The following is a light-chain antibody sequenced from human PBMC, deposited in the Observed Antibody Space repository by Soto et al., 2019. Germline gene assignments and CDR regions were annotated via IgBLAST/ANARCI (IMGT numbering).Light chain of an antibody. Sequence: EIVLTQSPGTLSLSPGERATLSCTSSESVDTDYLAWYQQRPGQPPRLLIYRTSRRATGIPDRFSGTGSGTAFNLIITRLEPEDFALYFCHQYTSSPGTLGQGTKGDIK. J-gene: IGKJ1*01. CDR1: ESVDTDY. V-gene: IGKV3-20*01. CDR2: RTS. CDR3: HQYTSSPGT.